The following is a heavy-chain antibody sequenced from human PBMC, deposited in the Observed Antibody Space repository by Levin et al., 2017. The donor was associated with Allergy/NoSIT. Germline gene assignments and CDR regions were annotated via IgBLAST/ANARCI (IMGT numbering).Heavy chain of an antibody. V-gene: IGHV3-11*01. CDR1: GFTFSDYY. D-gene: IGHD3-3*01. CDR2: ISSSGSTI. CDR3: ARWGGSNYDFWGGYSYFDY. Sequence: GESLKISCAASGFTFSDYYMSWIRQAPGKGLEWVSYISSSGSTIYNADPVKGRFTISRDNAKNSLYLQMNSLRAEDTAVYYCARWGGSNYDFWGGYSYFDYWGQGTLVTVSS. J-gene: IGHJ4*02.